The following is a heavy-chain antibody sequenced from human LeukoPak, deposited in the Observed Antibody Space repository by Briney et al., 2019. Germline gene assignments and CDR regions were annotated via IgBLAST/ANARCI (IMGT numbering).Heavy chain of an antibody. CDR2: IYTSGST. CDR1: GGSIRSGSYY. D-gene: IGHD5-12*01. Sequence: SETLSLTCTVSGGSIRSGSYYWSWIRQPAGKELEWIGRIYTSGSTNYNPSLKSRVTISVDTSKNQFSLKLSSVTAADTAVYYCARSLGVTITQYGMDVWGQGTTVTVSS. J-gene: IGHJ6*02. V-gene: IGHV4-61*02. CDR3: ARSLGVTITQYGMDV.